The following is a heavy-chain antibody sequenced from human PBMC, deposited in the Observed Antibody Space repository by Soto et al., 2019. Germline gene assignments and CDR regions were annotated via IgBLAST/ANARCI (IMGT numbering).Heavy chain of an antibody. CDR3: ACGGWVWVGDPLAI. D-gene: IGHD1-26*01. Sequence: GASVRGSCKAAGATFSTYTTTFMRHAPGQGLEWMGGIIPRSATSNYAQKFQGRVTITADESTNTAYMELSSLRSEDTAVYYCACGGWVWVGDPLAIWGQGSTVPVS. CDR1: GATFSTYT. CDR2: IIPRSATS. J-gene: IGHJ3*02. V-gene: IGHV1-69*01.